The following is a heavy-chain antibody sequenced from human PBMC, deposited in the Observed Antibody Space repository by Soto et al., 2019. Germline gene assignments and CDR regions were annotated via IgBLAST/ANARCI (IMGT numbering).Heavy chain of an antibody. Sequence: SETLYLTCTVSGGSISSSSYYWGWIRQPPGKGLEWIGSIYYSGSTYYNPSLKSRVTISVDTSKNQFSLKLSSVTAADTAVYYCARHGPTNWFDPWGQGTLVTVSS. V-gene: IGHV4-39*01. CDR2: IYYSGST. CDR1: GGSISSSSYY. J-gene: IGHJ5*02. CDR3: ARHGPTNWFDP.